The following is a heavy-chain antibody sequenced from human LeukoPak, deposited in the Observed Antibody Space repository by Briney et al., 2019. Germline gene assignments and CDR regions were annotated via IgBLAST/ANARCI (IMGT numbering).Heavy chain of an antibody. D-gene: IGHD3-22*01. CDR2: IYSGGST. CDR1: GFTVSSNY. Sequence: PGGSLRLSCAASGFTVSSNYMSWVRQAPGKGLEWVSVIYSGGSTYYADSVKGRFTISRDNSKNTLYLQMNSLRAEDTAVYYCASPDSSGYYVLGAFDIWGQGTMVTVSS. J-gene: IGHJ3*02. CDR3: ASPDSSGYYVLGAFDI. V-gene: IGHV3-53*01.